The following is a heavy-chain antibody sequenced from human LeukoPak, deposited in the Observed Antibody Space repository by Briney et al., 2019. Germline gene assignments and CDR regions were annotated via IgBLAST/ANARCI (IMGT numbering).Heavy chain of an antibody. V-gene: IGHV1-46*01. Sequence: ASVKVSCKASGYTFTRYYMHWVRQAPGQGLEWMGIINPSGGSTSYAQKLQGRVTMTTDTSTSTAYMELRSLRSDDTAVYYCARVDIVATTSGEYYYYGMDVWGQGTTVTVSS. D-gene: IGHD5-12*01. CDR3: ARVDIVATTSGEYYYYGMDV. CDR2: INPSGGST. J-gene: IGHJ6*02. CDR1: GYTFTRYY.